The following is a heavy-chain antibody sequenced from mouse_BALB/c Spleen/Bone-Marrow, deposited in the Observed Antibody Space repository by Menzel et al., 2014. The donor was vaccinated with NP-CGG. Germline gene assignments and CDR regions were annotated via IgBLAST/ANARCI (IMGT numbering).Heavy chain of an antibody. J-gene: IGHJ3*01. D-gene: IGHD4-1*01. V-gene: IGHV5-9-1*01. CDR2: IISGSYT. Sequence: EVKLEESGGGLVKPGGSLKLSCAASGFTFSRYAMSWVRQTPEKRLEWVATIISGSYTYYPDSVKGRFTISRDNAKNTLYLQMSSLRSEDAAMYYCTRELTGAWFAYWGQGTLVTVSA. CDR1: GFTFSRYA. CDR3: TRELTGAWFAY.